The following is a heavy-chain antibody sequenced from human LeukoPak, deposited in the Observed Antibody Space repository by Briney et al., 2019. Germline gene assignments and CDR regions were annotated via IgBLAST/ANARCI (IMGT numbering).Heavy chain of an antibody. V-gene: IGHV3-20*04. D-gene: IGHD6-19*01. J-gene: IGHJ6*03. Sequence: GGSLRLSCVASGFTFDDYGMSWVRQAPGKGLEWVSGINWNGGSTGYADSVKGRFTISRDNAKNSLYLQMNSLRAEDTALYYCARDRDSSGYYYYYYMDVWGKGTTVTVSS. CDR3: ARDRDSSGYYYYYYMDV. CDR2: INWNGGST. CDR1: GFTFDDYG.